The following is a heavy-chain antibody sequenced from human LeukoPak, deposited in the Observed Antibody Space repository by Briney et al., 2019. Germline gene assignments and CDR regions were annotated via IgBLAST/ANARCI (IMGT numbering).Heavy chain of an antibody. D-gene: IGHD3-10*01. CDR2: ISGSGGST. V-gene: IGHV3-23*01. CDR3: AKDPGDYYGSGSYSGSAFDI. J-gene: IGHJ3*02. CDR1: GFTFSSYA. Sequence: GGSLRLSCAASGFTFSSYAMSWVRQAPGKGLEWVSAISGSGGSTYYADSVKGRFTISRDNSKNTLYLQMNSLRAEDTAVYYCAKDPGDYYGSGSYSGSAFDIWGQGTMVTVSS.